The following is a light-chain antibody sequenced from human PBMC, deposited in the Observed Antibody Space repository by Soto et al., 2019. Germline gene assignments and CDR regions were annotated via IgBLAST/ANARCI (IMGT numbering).Light chain of an antibody. V-gene: IGKV1-5*01. J-gene: IGKJ1*01. Sequence: DIQMTQSPSTLSGSVGDRVTITCRASQTISSWLAWYQQKPGKAPKLLIYDASTLESGVPSRFSGSGSGTEFTLTISSLPSDDLATYSCHQYDGYSWTFGQGTTVDIK. CDR2: DAS. CDR3: HQYDGYSWT. CDR1: QTISSW.